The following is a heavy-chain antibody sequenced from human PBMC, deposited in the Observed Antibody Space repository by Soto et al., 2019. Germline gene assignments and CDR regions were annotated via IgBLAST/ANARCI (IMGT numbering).Heavy chain of an antibody. CDR2: INPRNGAA. J-gene: IGHJ6*02. V-gene: IGHV1-2*02. CDR1: GYTFTAYY. CDR3: ARHPPPGLYYYPMDV. Sequence: QVQLVQSGAEVKEPGASVRVSCKASGYTFTAYYMHWVRQAPGQGLEWMGWINPRNGAANYAQKYQGRVIMTRETSISTANLELSSLGSDDTAVDYCARHPPPGLYYYPMDVWGRGTTVIVSS.